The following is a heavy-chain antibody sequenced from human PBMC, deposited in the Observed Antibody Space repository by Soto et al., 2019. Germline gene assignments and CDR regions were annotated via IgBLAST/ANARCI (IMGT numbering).Heavy chain of an antibody. CDR3: AKMTTRRFDY. CDR1: VFTFSSYA. CDR2: ISGSGLST. V-gene: IGHV3-23*01. D-gene: IGHD4-17*01. J-gene: IGHJ4*02. Sequence: GSLRLSCAASVFTFSSYAMSWVRQAPGKGLEWVSGISGSGLSTNYADSVKGRFTISRDNSKNTLYLQMNSLRAEDTAVYYCAKMTTRRFDYWGQGTLVTVSS.